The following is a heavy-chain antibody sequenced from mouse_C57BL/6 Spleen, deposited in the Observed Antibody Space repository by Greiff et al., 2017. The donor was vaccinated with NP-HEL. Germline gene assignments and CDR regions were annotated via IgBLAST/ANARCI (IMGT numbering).Heavy chain of an antibody. CDR1: GFTFSSYA. D-gene: IGHD1-1*01. J-gene: IGHJ4*01. CDR2: ISDGGSYT. Sequence: EVKLMESGGGLVKPGGSLKLSCAASGFTFSSYAMSWVRQTPEKRLEWVATISDGGSYTYYPDNVKGRFTISRDNAKNNLYLQMSHLKSEDTAMYYCASSPYYYGSSFYAMDYWGQGTSVTVSS. V-gene: IGHV5-4*03. CDR3: ASSPYYYGSSFYAMDY.